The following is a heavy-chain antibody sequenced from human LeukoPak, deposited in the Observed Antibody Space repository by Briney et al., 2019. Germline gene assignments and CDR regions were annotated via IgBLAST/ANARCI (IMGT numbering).Heavy chain of an antibody. Sequence: PSETLSLTCAVYGGSFSGYYWNWIRQPPGQGLEWIGEINHSGSTNYNPSLTSRVTISLDTSKHQFSLKLSSVTAADTAVYYCARGGGSSPGIAVYWGQGTLVTVSS. V-gene: IGHV4-34*01. J-gene: IGHJ4*02. CDR3: ARGGGSSPGIAVY. CDR2: INHSGST. D-gene: IGHD6-19*01. CDR1: GGSFSGYY.